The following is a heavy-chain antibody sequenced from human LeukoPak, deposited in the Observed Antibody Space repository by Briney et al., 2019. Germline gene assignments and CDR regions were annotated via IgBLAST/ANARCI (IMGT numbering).Heavy chain of an antibody. V-gene: IGHV4-59*01. CDR2: IYYSGST. CDR3: ARGGRAYYYYMDV. D-gene: IGHD1-26*01. J-gene: IGHJ6*03. Sequence: SQTLSLTSTVSGGSISSYYLSWIRQPPGKGLEWIGYIYYSGSTNYNPSLKSRVTISVDTSKNQFSLKLSSVTAADTAVYYCARGGRAYYYYMDVWGKGTTVTISS. CDR1: GGSISSYY.